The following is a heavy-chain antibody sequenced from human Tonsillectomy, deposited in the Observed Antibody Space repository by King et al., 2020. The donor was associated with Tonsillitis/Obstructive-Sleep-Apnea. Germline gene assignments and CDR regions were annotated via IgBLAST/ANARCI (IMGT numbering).Heavy chain of an antibody. V-gene: IGHV3-74*01. CDR1: GFTFSTFW. CDR2: INSDGRST. D-gene: IGHD1-20*01. CDR3: ASEGTITRITGDGLDD. Sequence: VQLVESGGGLVQPGGSLRLSCAASGFTFSTFWMHWVRQAPGKGLVWVSHINSDGRSTGYADSVKGRFTISRDNAKNTLYLQMNSLRAEDTAVDYCASEGTITRITGDGLDDWGQGTTVSVSS. J-gene: IGHJ6*02.